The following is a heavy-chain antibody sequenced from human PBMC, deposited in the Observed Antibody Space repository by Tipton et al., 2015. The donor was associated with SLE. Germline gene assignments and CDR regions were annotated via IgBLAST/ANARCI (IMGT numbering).Heavy chain of an antibody. CDR3: ARAEMTTEGSVFYYYGMDV. D-gene: IGHD5-24*01. CDR1: GDSISSYY. V-gene: IGHV4-59*01. Sequence: TLSLTCTISGDSISSYYWNWIRQPPGKGLEWLGYVYYSGGTNYNPSLRSRVTISVDTSKNQFSLQLTSVTAADTAVYYCARAEMTTEGSVFYYYGMDVWGQGTTVTVSS. J-gene: IGHJ6*02. CDR2: VYYSGGT.